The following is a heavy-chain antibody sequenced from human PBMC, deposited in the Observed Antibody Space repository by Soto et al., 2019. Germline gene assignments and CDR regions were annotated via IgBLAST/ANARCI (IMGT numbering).Heavy chain of an antibody. Sequence: GASVKVSCKASGYTFTSYGISWVRQAPGQGLEWMGWISAYNGNTNYAQKLQGRVTMTTDTSTSTVYMELSSLRSEDTAVYYCARDRYPCSSTSCYADAFDIWGQGTMVTVSS. D-gene: IGHD2-2*01. CDR3: ARDRYPCSSTSCYADAFDI. CDR2: ISAYNGNT. CDR1: GYTFTSYG. J-gene: IGHJ3*02. V-gene: IGHV1-18*01.